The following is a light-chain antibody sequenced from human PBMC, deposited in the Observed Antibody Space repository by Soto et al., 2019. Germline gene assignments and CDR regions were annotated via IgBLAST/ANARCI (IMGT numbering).Light chain of an antibody. CDR2: GAS. V-gene: IGKV3-20*01. CDR3: QQYGSSRNT. CDR1: QSVSSNY. J-gene: IGKJ2*01. Sequence: EIVLTQSPGTLSLSPGERATLSCRASQSVSSNYLAWYQQKPGQAPRLLIYGASSRATGIPDRFSGSGSGTDFTLTINRLEPEDFAVYYCQQYGSSRNTFGQGTKLEIK.